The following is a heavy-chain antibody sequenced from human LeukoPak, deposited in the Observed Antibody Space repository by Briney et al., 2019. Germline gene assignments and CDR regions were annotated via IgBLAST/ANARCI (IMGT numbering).Heavy chain of an antibody. CDR1: GYTFTDYY. V-gene: IGHV1-2*02. CDR2: INPNNGAT. D-gene: IGHD1-26*01. Sequence: GASVKVSCKASGYTFTDYYMHWVRQAPGQGLEWVGWINPNNGATNYAQKSQGRVTMTCDTSISTAYMELTSLRSDDTAVYYCARTASGSYTDYWGQGTLVTVSS. CDR3: ARTASGSYTDY. J-gene: IGHJ4*02.